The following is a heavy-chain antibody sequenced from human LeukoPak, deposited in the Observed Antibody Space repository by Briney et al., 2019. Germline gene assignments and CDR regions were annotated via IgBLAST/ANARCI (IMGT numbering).Heavy chain of an antibody. J-gene: IGHJ4*02. Sequence: SETLSLTCTVSGGSISSYYWSWIRQPPGKGLEWIGYIYYSGSTNYNPSLKSRVTISVDTSKNQFSLKLSSVTAADTAVYYCARGRRGYSLRTFDYWGQGTLVTVSS. D-gene: IGHD5-18*01. CDR1: GGSISSYY. V-gene: IGHV4-59*01. CDR3: ARGRRGYSLRTFDY. CDR2: IYYSGST.